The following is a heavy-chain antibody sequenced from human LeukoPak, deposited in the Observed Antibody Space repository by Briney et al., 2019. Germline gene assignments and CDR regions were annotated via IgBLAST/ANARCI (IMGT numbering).Heavy chain of an antibody. D-gene: IGHD5-12*01. CDR1: GFTFSSYA. CDR3: ARDDLPDIVATL. J-gene: IGHJ4*02. V-gene: IGHV3-23*01. CDR2: ISGSGGST. Sequence: PGGSLRLSCAASGFTFSSYAMSWVRQAPGKGLEWVSAISGSGGSTYYADSVKGRFTISRDNSRNTLYLQMNSLRAEDTAVYYCARDDLPDIVATLWGQGTLVTVSS.